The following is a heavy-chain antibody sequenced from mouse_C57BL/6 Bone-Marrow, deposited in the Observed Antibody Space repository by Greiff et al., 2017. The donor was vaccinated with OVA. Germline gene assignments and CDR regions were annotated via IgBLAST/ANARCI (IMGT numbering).Heavy chain of an antibody. D-gene: IGHD2-1*01. Sequence: ESGPELVKPGASVKISCKASGYSFTDYNMNWVKQSNGKSLEWIGVLNPNYGTTSYNQKFKCKATLTVDQSSSTAYMQLNSLTSEDSAVYYCARYVHYGNYVKGAMDYWGQGTSVTVSS. CDR3: ARYVHYGNYVKGAMDY. CDR1: GYSFTDYN. J-gene: IGHJ4*01. V-gene: IGHV1-39*01. CDR2: LNPNYGTT.